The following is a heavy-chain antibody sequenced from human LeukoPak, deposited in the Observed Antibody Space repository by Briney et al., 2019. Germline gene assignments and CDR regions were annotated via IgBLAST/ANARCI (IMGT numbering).Heavy chain of an antibody. J-gene: IGHJ4*02. CDR2: IWNDGSNK. V-gene: IGHV3-33*01. Sequence: PGGSLRLSCAASGFTFSSYGMHWVRQAPGKGLEWVAVIWNDGSNKYYADPVKGRFTISRDNSKNTLYLQMDSLRAEDTAVYYCARWVVRSGSYYLDYWGQGTLVTVSS. CDR1: GFTFSSYG. D-gene: IGHD3-10*01. CDR3: ARWVVRSGSYYLDY.